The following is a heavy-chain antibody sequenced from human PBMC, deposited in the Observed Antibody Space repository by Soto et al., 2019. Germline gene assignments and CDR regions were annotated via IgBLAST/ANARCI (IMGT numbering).Heavy chain of an antibody. Sequence: SETLSLTCTVSGASVSTDGFYWIWIRQPPGKGLEWIGYIYYSGSTNYNPSLKSRVTTSVDTSKNQFSLKLSSVTAADTAVYYCERLNRLSPVSHTYHQRMDVRVQGSTVTLSS. CDR2: IYYSGST. J-gene: IGHJ6*02. V-gene: IGHV4-61*08. D-gene: IGHD2-2*01. CDR1: GASVSTDGFY. CDR3: ERLNRLSPVSHTYHQRMDV.